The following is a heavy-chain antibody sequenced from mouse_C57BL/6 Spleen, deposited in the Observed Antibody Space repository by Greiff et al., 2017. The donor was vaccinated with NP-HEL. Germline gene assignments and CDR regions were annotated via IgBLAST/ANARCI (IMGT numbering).Heavy chain of an antibody. Sequence: QVQLQQPGAELVKPGASVKMSCKASGYTFTSYWITWVKQRPGQGLEWIGDIYPGSGSTNYNEKFKSKATLTVDKSSSTAYMQLSSLTSEDSAVYYCARVTGPFDYWGQGTTLTVSS. CDR2: IYPGSGST. J-gene: IGHJ2*01. D-gene: IGHD4-1*01. V-gene: IGHV1-55*01. CDR3: ARVTGPFDY. CDR1: GYTFTSYW.